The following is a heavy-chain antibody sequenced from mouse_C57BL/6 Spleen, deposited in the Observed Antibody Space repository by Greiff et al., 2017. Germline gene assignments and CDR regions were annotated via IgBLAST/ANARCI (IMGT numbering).Heavy chain of an antibody. CDR2: IYPGDGDT. V-gene: IGHV1-82*01. CDR3: AVNYDYDGWFAY. J-gene: IGHJ3*01. CDR1: GYAFSSSW. D-gene: IGHD2-4*01. Sequence: VQLQQSGPELVKPGASVKISCKASGYAFSSSWMHWVKQRPGKGLEWIGRIYPGDGDTNYNGKFKGKATLTADKSSSTAYMQLSSLTSEDSAVYFCAVNYDYDGWFAYWGQGTLVTVSA.